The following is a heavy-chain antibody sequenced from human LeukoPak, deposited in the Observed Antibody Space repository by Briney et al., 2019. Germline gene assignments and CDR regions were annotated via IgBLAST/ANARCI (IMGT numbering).Heavy chain of an antibody. CDR2: IRYDGSNK. CDR1: GFAFSSYG. CDR3: AKDYSGIAAAGGFDY. Sequence: PGGSLRLSCAASGFAFSSYGMHWVRQAPGKGLEWVAFIRYDGSNKYYADSVKGRFTISRDNSKNTLYLQMNSLRAEDTAVYYCAKDYSGIAAAGGFDYWGQGTLVTVSS. J-gene: IGHJ4*02. D-gene: IGHD6-13*01. V-gene: IGHV3-30*02.